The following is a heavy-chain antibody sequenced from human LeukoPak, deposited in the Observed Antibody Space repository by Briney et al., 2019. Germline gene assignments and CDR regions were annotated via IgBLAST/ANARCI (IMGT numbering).Heavy chain of an antibody. CDR1: GFTFSSYG. D-gene: IGHD4-17*01. J-gene: IGHJ4*02. CDR2: IWYDGSNK. CDR3: ARGHYGDPFGY. V-gene: IGHV3-33*01. Sequence: GRSLRLSCAASGFTFSSYGMHWVRQAPGKGLEWVAVIWYDGSNKYYADSVKGRFTISRDNSKNTLYLQMNSLRAEDTAVYYCARGHYGDPFGYWGQGTLVTVSS.